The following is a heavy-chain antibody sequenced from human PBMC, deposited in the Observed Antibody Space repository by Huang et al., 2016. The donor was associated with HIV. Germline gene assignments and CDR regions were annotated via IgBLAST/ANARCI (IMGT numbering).Heavy chain of an antibody. CDR2: INTDPGKP. J-gene: IGHJ3*02. D-gene: IGHD2-21*02. CDR1: GYTFTNYG. CDR3: VRVRRVMDTYCVADCSTLEAFDI. Sequence: QVQLVQSGSELKKPGASVKVSCKASGYTFTNYGVHWVRRAPGQGLEWLGLINTDPGKPRAAQGLTGRFVFSLDTSVNTAYLQISSLKAADSAIYYCVRVRRVMDTYCVADCSTLEAFDIWGQGTVVTVSA. V-gene: IGHV7-4-1*02.